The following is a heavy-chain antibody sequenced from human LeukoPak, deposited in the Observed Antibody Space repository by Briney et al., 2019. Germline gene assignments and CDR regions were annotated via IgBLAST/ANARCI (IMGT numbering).Heavy chain of an antibody. CDR2: IDPEEGET. D-gene: IGHD1-26*01. J-gene: IGHJ4*02. Sequence: ASVKVSCKVSGHTLSDLSTHWVRQAPGGGLEWMGGIDPEEGETIYAQKFQGRVTITEETSTDTAYMELSSLRSGDTAVYYCATGGIYSLLDYWGQGTLVTVSS. CDR1: GHTLSDLS. CDR3: ATGGIYSLLDY. V-gene: IGHV1-24*01.